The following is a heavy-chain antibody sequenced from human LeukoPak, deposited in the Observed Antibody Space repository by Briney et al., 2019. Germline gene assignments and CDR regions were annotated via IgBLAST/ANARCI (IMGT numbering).Heavy chain of an antibody. CDR3: AKEWATSNWYPYSWFDP. V-gene: IGHV3-23*01. Sequence: GGSLRLSCAASGFTFSSYAMSWVRQAPGKGLEWVSAISGSGGSTYYADSVKGRFTISRDNSKNTLYLQMNSLRAEDTATYYCAKEWATSNWYPYSWFDPWGQGTLVTVSS. CDR1: GFTFSSYA. CDR2: ISGSGGST. J-gene: IGHJ5*02. D-gene: IGHD6-13*01.